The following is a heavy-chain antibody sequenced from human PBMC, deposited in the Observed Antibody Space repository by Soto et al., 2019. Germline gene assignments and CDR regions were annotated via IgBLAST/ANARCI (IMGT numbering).Heavy chain of an antibody. J-gene: IGHJ4*02. CDR2: ISWNSGSI. Sequence: GGSLRLSCAASGFTFDDYAMHWVRQAPGKGLEWVSGISWNSGSIGYADSVKGRFTISRDNAKNSLYLQMNSLRAEDTALYYCAKDGNFDCTNGVCYFDYWGQGTLVTVSS. V-gene: IGHV3-9*01. CDR3: AKDGNFDCTNGVCYFDY. D-gene: IGHD2-8*01. CDR1: GFTFDDYA.